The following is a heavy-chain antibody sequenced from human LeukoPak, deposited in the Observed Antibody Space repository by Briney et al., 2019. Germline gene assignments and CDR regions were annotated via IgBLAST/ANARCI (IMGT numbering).Heavy chain of an antibody. D-gene: IGHD3-3*01. CDR2: IWYDGSNK. Sequence: PGRSLRLSCAASGFTFSSYGMHWVRQAPGKGLEWVAVIWYDGSNKYYADSVKGRFTVSRDNSKNTLYLQMNSLRAEDTAVYYCARELGGYFDYWGQGTLVTVSS. J-gene: IGHJ4*02. CDR3: ARELGGYFDY. V-gene: IGHV3-33*01. CDR1: GFTFSSYG.